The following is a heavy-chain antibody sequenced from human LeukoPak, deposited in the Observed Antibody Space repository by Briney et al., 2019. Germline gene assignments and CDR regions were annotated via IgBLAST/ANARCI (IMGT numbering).Heavy chain of an antibody. V-gene: IGHV3-30*02. Sequence: GGSLRLSCAASGFIFSTYGMYWVRQAPGKGLEWVAFIRHDGSIKNYADSVKGRSTISRDNSKNTLYLQMNSLRAEDTAVYYCAKDSLADIDCWGQGTLVTVSS. CDR3: AKDSLADIDC. CDR2: IRHDGSIK. D-gene: IGHD3-16*01. CDR1: GFIFSTYG. J-gene: IGHJ4*02.